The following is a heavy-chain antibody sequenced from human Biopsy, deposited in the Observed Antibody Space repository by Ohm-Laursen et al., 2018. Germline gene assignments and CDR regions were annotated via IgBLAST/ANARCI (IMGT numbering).Heavy chain of an antibody. D-gene: IGHD2-15*01. Sequence: GSSVKVSCKPSGYNFDIYPLFWVRQAPGQGFEWMGGIVPLFETTDSAQKFQGRVTITADRSTTTAYIELSGLTSEDTAIYYCAKAGQTSGEYVVPRHFDSWGQGTRVTVSS. CDR1: GYNFDIYP. J-gene: IGHJ4*02. V-gene: IGHV1-69*06. CDR2: IVPLFETT. CDR3: AKAGQTSGEYVVPRHFDS.